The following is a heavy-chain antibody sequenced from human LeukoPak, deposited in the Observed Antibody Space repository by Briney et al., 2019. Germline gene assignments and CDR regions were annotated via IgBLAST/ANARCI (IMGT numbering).Heavy chain of an antibody. CDR2: INHSGST. CDR1: GGSFSGYY. J-gene: IGHJ6*03. V-gene: IGHV4-34*01. Sequence: SETLSLTCAVYGGSFSGYYWSWIRQPPGKGLEWIGEINHSGSTNYNPSLKSRVTISVDTSKNQFSLKLSSVTAADTAVYYCARTPWSGYYYMDVWGKGTTVTVSS. CDR3: ARTPWSGYYYMDV. D-gene: IGHD3-3*01.